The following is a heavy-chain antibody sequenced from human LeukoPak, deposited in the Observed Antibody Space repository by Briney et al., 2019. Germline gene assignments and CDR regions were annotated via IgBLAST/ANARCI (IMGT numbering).Heavy chain of an antibody. V-gene: IGHV4-59*01. CDR1: GGSISSYY. Sequence: PSETLSLTCTVSGGSISSYYWSWIRQPPGKGLEWIGYIYYSGSTNYNPSLKSRVTISVDTSKNQFSLKLSSVTAADTAVYYCARVRYGDCFDYWAREPWSPSPQ. CDR2: IYYSGST. CDR3: ARVRYGDCFDY. J-gene: IGHJ4*02. D-gene: IGHD4-17*01.